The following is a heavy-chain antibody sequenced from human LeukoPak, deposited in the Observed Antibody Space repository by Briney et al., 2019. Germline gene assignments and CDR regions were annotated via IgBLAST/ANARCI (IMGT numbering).Heavy chain of an antibody. CDR2: IYYSGST. J-gene: IGHJ3*02. CDR1: GGSISSYY. Sequence: SETLSLTCTVSGGSISSYYWSWIRQPPGKGLEWIGYIYYSGSTNYNPSLKSRVTISVDTSKNQFSLKLSSVTAADTAVYYCARHGSPPGAFDIWGQGTMVTVSS. CDR3: ARHGSPPGAFDI. V-gene: IGHV4-59*08.